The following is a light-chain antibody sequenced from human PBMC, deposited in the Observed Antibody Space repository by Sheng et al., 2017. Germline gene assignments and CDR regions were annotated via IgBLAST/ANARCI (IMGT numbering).Light chain of an antibody. CDR2: DVS. CDR1: SSDVGGYNY. Sequence: QSALTQPASVSGSPGQSITISCTGTSSDVGGYNYVSWYQQHPDKVPKLMIYDVSNRPSGVSNRFSGSKSGSTASLTISGLQPEDEADYYCSSFSRIRTRVFGGGTKLTVL. V-gene: IGLV2-14*03. J-gene: IGLJ3*02. CDR3: SSFSRIRTRV.